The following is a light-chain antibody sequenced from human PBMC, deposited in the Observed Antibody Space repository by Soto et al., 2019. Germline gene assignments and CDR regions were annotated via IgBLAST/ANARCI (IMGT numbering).Light chain of an antibody. J-gene: IGKJ1*01. CDR1: QNVLYSSNNKNY. V-gene: IGKV4-1*01. CDR2: WAS. CDR3: QKYFNSPWT. Sequence: DIVMTQSPDSLAVSLGERATINCKSSQNVLYSSNNKNYLAWFQQKPGQPPKLLFYWASTRESGVPDRFSGSGSGTDFTLTISSLQAEDVAVYYCQKYFNSPWTFGQGTKVEIK.